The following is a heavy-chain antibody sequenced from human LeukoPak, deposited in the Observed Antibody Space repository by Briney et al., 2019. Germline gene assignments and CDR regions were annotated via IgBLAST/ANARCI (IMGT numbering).Heavy chain of an antibody. D-gene: IGHD4-17*01. J-gene: IGHJ4*02. Sequence: GGPLRLSCVASGFTFSNYAMSWVRQAPGKGLEWVSTISGSGGNTYYADSVKGRFTISRDNSKNMLFLQMNGLRAEDTAVYYCAKEGGDYVFEYFDYWGQGTLVTVSS. CDR2: ISGSGGNT. CDR3: AKEGGDYVFEYFDY. CDR1: GFTFSNYA. V-gene: IGHV3-23*01.